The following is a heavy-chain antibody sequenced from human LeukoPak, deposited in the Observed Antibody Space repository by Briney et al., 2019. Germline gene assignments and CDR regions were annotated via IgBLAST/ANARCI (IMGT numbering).Heavy chain of an antibody. Sequence: GGSLRLSCAASGFTFSSYSMNWVRQAPGKGLEWVSVIYSGGSTYYADSVKGRFTISRDNSKNTLYLQMNSLRAEDTAVYYCARGRPSKYSSGWYFVYWGQGTLVTVSS. D-gene: IGHD6-19*01. CDR2: IYSGGST. CDR3: ARGRPSKYSSGWYFVY. J-gene: IGHJ4*02. CDR1: GFTFSSYS. V-gene: IGHV3-53*01.